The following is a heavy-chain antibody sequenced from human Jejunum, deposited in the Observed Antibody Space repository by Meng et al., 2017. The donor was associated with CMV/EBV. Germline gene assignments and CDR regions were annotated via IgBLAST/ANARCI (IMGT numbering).Heavy chain of an antibody. CDR1: EFTLRNYY. V-gene: IGHV3-11*01. D-gene: IGHD1-26*01. CDR2: ISSGSSTI. CDR3: ARGGGGDAFDI. Sequence: AASEFTLRNYYMTWIRQAPGKGRGWLSYISSGSSTIYYADSVMGRFTISRENAKKSVYLKMNSLRADDTAVYYCARGGGGDAFDIWGQGTRVTVSS. J-gene: IGHJ3*02.